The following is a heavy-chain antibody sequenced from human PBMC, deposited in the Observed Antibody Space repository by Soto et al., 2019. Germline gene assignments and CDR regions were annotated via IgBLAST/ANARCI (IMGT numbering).Heavy chain of an antibody. CDR2: ISPDGAT. CDR1: GGSFTTNH. D-gene: IGHD3-16*02. V-gene: IGHV4-34*01. J-gene: IGHJ4*02. CDR3: ARGLAAQSFYFDF. Sequence: QLQFNQWGAGLLGPSEPLALTWAAKGGSFTTNHGNWTRPSPERGLEWIGEISPDGATNFNPTLKSRLSMSVETSKRQFSLHLTSVTASDTAVYFCARGLAAQSFYFDFWGQGTLVTISS.